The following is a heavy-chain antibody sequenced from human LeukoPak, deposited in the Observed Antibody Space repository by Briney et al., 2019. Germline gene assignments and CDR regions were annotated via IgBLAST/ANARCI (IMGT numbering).Heavy chain of an antibody. Sequence: PSETLSLTCAVYGXSFSGYYWSWIRQPPGKGLEWIGEINHSGSTNYNPSLKSRVTISVDTSKNQFSLKLSSVTAADTAVYYCARAGSSSWYLYYWGQGTLVTVSS. J-gene: IGHJ4*02. CDR1: GXSFSGYY. CDR3: ARAGSSSWYLYY. CDR2: INHSGST. D-gene: IGHD6-13*01. V-gene: IGHV4-34*01.